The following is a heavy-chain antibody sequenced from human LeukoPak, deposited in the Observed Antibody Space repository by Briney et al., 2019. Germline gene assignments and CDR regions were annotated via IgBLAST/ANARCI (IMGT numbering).Heavy chain of an antibody. J-gene: IGHJ4*02. D-gene: IGHD2-2*01. V-gene: IGHV3-7*01. CDR3: ARERGSSLWGPFDY. CDR2: IKPDGGEK. Sequence: PGGSLRLSCEDSGFSFRTYWMSWVRQAPGKGLEWVANIKPDGGEKYYVDSVKGRFTISRDNAKNSLYLQMNSLRAEDTAVYYCARERGSSLWGPFDYWGQGTLVTVSS. CDR1: GFSFRTYW.